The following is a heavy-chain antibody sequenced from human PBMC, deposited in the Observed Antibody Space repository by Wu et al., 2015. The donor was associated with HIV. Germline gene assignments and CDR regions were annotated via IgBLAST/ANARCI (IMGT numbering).Heavy chain of an antibody. CDR3: ARGAHPTTLRHDRSGYYPFPD. J-gene: IGHJ4*01. CDR2: VNQLLFT. V-gene: IGHV4-39*07. Sequence: QVQLQESGPGLVKPSETLSLTCTVSGGSIRSSSHYWDWIRQPPGKGLEWIGEVNQLLFTNYKPSLASRVTLSADPSKKQFTLQLTSVTAADTAIYYCARGAHPTTLRHDRSGYYPFPDWGQGTLVTVSS. D-gene: IGHD3-22*01. CDR1: GGSIRSSSHY.